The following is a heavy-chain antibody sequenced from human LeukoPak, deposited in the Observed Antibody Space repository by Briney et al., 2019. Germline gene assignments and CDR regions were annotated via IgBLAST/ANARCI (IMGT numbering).Heavy chain of an antibody. CDR2: INPNSGGA. D-gene: IGHD3-22*01. CDR3: ARVRITTDSMDV. J-gene: IGHJ6*02. CDR1: GYTFTGYY. V-gene: IGHV1-2*02. Sequence: ASVKVSCKASGYTFTGYYMHWVRQAPGQGLEWMGWINPNSGGANYAQKFQGRVTMTRDTSISTAYMELSRLRSDDTAVYYCARVRITTDSMDVWGQGTTVTVSS.